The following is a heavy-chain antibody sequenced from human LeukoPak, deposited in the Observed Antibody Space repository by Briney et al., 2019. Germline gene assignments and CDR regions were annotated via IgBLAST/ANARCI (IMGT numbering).Heavy chain of an antibody. CDR3: AKSIWSGYLNWLDP. J-gene: IGHJ5*02. Sequence: GGSLRLSCAASGFTFSSYAMSWVRQAPGKGLEWVSAISGSGGSTYYADSVKGRFTISRDNSKNTLYLQMDSLRAGDTAVYYCAKSIWSGYLNWLDPWGQGTLVTVSS. CDR2: ISGSGGST. V-gene: IGHV3-23*01. D-gene: IGHD3-3*01. CDR1: GFTFSSYA.